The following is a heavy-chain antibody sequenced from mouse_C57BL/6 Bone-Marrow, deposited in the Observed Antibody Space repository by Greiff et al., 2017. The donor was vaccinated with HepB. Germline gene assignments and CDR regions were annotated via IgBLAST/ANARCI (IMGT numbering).Heavy chain of an antibody. V-gene: IGHV3-8*01. CDR1: GYSITSDY. Sequence: EVKLVESGPGLAKPSQTLSLTCSVTGYSITSDYWNWIRKFPGNKLEYMGYISYSGSTYYNPSLKSRISITRDTSKNQYYLQLNSVTTEDTATYYCGRGVGNYNWYFDVWGTGTTVTVSS. D-gene: IGHD2-1*01. CDR3: GRGVGNYNWYFDV. J-gene: IGHJ1*03. CDR2: ISYSGST.